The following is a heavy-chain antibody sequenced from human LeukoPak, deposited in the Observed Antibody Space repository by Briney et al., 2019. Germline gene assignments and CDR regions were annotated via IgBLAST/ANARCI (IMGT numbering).Heavy chain of an antibody. CDR3: ARLGDNSSGWYYFDY. Sequence: SETLSLTCGVSGGSFSGYYWSWVRQPPGKGLEWIGEINHSGGTNYNPSLKSRVTISVDTSKNQFSLKLNSVTAADTAVYYCARLGDNSSGWYYFDYWGQGTLVTVSS. V-gene: IGHV4-34*01. D-gene: IGHD6-19*01. CDR1: GGSFSGYY. CDR2: INHSGGT. J-gene: IGHJ4*02.